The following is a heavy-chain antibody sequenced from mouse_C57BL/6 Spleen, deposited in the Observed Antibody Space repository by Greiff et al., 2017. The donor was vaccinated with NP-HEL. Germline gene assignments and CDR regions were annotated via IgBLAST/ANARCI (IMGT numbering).Heavy chain of an antibody. J-gene: IGHJ2*01. D-gene: IGHD2-1*01. V-gene: IGHV5-9-1*02. CDR2: ISSGGDYI. CDR1: GFTFSSYA. CDR3: TRGGNPYYFDY. Sequence: EVQVVESGEGLVKPGGSLKLSCAASGFTFSSYAMSWVRQTPEKRLEWVAYISSGGDYIYYADTVKGRSTISRDNTRNTLYLQMSSLKSEDTAMYYCTRGGNPYYFDYGGQGTTLTVSS.